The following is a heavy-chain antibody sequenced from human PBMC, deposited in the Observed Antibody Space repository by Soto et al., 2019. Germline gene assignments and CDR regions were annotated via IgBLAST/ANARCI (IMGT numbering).Heavy chain of an antibody. D-gene: IGHD3-22*01. CDR3: ARETYYYDSSGYYFDY. V-gene: IGHV6-1*01. CDR1: WDSVSSNSAA. Sequence: SQTLSLTCAISWDSVSSNSAAWNWIRQSPSRGLEWLGRTYYRSKWYNDYAVSVKSRITINPDTSKNQFSLQLNSVTPEDTAVYYCARETYYYDSSGYYFDYWGQGTLVTVSS. J-gene: IGHJ4*02. CDR2: TYYRSKWYN.